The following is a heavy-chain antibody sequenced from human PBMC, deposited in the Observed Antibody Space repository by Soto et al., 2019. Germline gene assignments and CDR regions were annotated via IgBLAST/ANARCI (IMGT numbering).Heavy chain of an antibody. CDR2: INQDGSEK. V-gene: IGHV3-7*05. CDR1: GFTFSTYW. D-gene: IGHD5-18*01. Sequence: EVQLVESGGGLVQPGGSLRLSCGASGFTFSTYWLSWVRQVPGKGLEWVANINQDGSEKNYVDSVKGRFTISRDNAKNSLHVQMSSLRGEDTALYYCARDGRTSWYSYDYHYMDVWGQGTTVTVSS. J-gene: IGHJ6*02. CDR3: ARDGRTSWYSYDYHYMDV.